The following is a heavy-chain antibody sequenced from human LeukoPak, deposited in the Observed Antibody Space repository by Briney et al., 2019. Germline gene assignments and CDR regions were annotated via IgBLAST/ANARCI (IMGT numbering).Heavy chain of an antibody. CDR3: ARDHLSGQLWSHLLDY. CDR2: IYYSGST. CDR1: GGSISSSSYY. Sequence: SETLSLTCTVSGGSISSSSYYWGWIRQPPGKGLEWIGSIYYSGSTYYNPSLKSRVTISVDTSKNQFSLKLSSVTAADTAVYYCARDHLSGQLWSHLLDYWGQGTLVTVSS. D-gene: IGHD5-18*01. J-gene: IGHJ4*02. V-gene: IGHV4-39*07.